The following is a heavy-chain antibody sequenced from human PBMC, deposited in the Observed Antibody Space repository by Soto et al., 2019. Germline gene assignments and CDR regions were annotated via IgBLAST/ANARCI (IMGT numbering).Heavy chain of an antibody. CDR1: GFTFDDDA. CDR2: ISWNSGRI. J-gene: IGHJ6*02. Sequence: EMQLVESGGGLVQPGMSLRLSCAASGFTFDDDAMYWVRQVPGKCLEWVSGISWNSGRIGYADSVKGRFTISRDNAKNSLYLQMNSLRPEDTDLYYCTKARLWGGDGYNSYYYNAMDVWGQGTTVTVSS. D-gene: IGHD3-16*01. V-gene: IGHV3-9*01. CDR3: TKARLWGGDGYNSYYYNAMDV.